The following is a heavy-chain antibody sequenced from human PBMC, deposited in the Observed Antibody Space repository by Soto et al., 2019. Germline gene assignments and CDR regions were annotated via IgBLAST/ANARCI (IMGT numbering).Heavy chain of an antibody. V-gene: IGHV1-46*01. Sequence: RKAPGQGLEWMGIINPSGGSTSYAQKFQGRVTMTRDTSTSTVYMELSSLRSEDTAVYYCARYAVYLVVVVPPFDYWG. CDR3: ARYAVYLVVVVPPFDY. D-gene: IGHD3-22*01. J-gene: IGHJ4*01. CDR2: INPSGGST.